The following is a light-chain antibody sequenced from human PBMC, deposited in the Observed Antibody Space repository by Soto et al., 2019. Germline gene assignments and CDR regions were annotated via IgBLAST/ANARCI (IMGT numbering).Light chain of an antibody. V-gene: IGKV3-20*01. CDR2: GAS. J-gene: IGKJ1*01. Sequence: EIVFAQSPGTLSLSPGERATLSCMASQSVSNNYLAWYQQKPGQAPRLLIYGASNRATGIPDRFSGSGSGTDFTLTISRLEPEDFEVYYWQQYGTSGTFGQGTKVDIK. CDR1: QSVSNNY. CDR3: QQYGTSGT.